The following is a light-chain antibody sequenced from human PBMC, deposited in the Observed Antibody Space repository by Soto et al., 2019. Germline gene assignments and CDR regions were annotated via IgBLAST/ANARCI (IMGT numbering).Light chain of an antibody. J-gene: IGKJ2*01. CDR2: DAS. V-gene: IGKV1-5*01. CDR3: QQYNSYSSFT. CDR1: QSISSW. Sequence: DIQMTQSPSTLSASVGDRVTITCRASQSISSWLAWYQQKPGKAPKVLIYDASSLESGVPSRFSGSGSGTEFTLTISSLQPDDFATYYGQQYNSYSSFTFGQGTKLEIK.